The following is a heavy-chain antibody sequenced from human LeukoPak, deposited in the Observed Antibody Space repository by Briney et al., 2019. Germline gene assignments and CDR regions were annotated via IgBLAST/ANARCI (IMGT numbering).Heavy chain of an antibody. CDR1: GFTFSSYA. Sequence: PGGSLRLSCAASGFTFSSYAMHWVRQAPGKGLEWVAVISYDGGNKYYADSVKGRFTISRDNSKNTLYLQMNSLRAEDTAVYYCAREPIVVVITSYYYYGMDVWGQGTTVTVSS. J-gene: IGHJ6*02. CDR2: ISYDGGNK. V-gene: IGHV3-30-3*01. D-gene: IGHD3-22*01. CDR3: AREPIVVVITSYYYYGMDV.